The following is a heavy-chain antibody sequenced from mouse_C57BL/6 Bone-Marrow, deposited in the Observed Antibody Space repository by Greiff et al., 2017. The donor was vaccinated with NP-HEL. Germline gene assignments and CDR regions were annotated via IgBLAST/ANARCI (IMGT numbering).Heavy chain of an antibody. Sequence: EVHLVESGGGLVKPGGSLKLSCAASGFTFSSYAMSWVRQTPEKRLEWVATISDGGSYTYYPDNVKGRFTISRDNAKNNLYLQMSHLKSEDTAMYYCARAIITTVSYFDYWGQGTTLTVSS. D-gene: IGHD1-1*01. CDR1: GFTFSSYA. CDR3: ARAIITTVSYFDY. CDR2: ISDGGSYT. J-gene: IGHJ2*01. V-gene: IGHV5-4*01.